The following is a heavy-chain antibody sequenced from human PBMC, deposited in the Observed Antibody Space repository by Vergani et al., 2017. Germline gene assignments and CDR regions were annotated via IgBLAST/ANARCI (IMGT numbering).Heavy chain of an antibody. V-gene: IGHV4-34*01. J-gene: IGHJ6*03. D-gene: IGHD4-11*01. Sequence: QVQLQQWGGGLLKPSETLSLTCVVNGGSFTSYHWTWIRQSPGEGLEWVGDIDHTGRPDYNPSLKSRLTMSVDKSRNQFSLTLNSVTATDTAIYFCAIVNTETNGHLYYYYYMDVWGQGILVTVSS. CDR2: IDHTGRP. CDR1: GGSFTSYH. CDR3: AIVNTETNGHLYYYYYMDV.